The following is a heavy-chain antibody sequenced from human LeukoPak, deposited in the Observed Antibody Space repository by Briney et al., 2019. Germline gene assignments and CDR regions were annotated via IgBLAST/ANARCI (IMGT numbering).Heavy chain of an antibody. CDR2: ISGSGGST. J-gene: IGHJ4*02. D-gene: IGHD3-22*01. V-gene: IGHV3-23*01. CDR3: AKVRTMIVVVTIFDY. CDR1: GFTFSSYA. Sequence: GGSLRLSCAASGFTFSSYAMSWVRQAPGRGLEEVSAISGSGGSTYYADSVKGRFTISRDNSKNTLYLHMNSLRAEDTALYYCAKVRTMIVVVTIFDYWGQGTLVSVSS.